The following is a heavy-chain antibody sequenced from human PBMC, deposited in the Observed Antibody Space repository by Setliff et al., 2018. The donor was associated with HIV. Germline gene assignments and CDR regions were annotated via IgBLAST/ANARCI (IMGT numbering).Heavy chain of an antibody. V-gene: IGHV4-39*07. CDR2: IHYNEKT. D-gene: IGHD4-17*01. CDR3: ARGGPTVAYGVDV. J-gene: IGHJ6*02. Sequence: SETLSLTCTVSGGSASNSRYYWAWIRQPPGKGLEYIGSIHYNEKTYYNPSPKSRVTISIDTSKNQFSLKVNSVTAADTAIYYCARGGPTVAYGVDVWGQGTTVTVSS. CDR1: GGSASNSRYY.